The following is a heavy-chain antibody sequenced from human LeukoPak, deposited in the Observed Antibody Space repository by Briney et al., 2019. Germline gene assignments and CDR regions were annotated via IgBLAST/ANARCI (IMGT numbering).Heavy chain of an antibody. CDR1: GFTFSTHW. CDR2: IDPDGSST. CDR3: ATYKNHLRTVCFDY. D-gene: IGHD1-14*01. V-gene: IGHV3-74*03. J-gene: IGHJ4*02. Sequence: TGGSLRLSCAASGFTFSTHWMVWVRRAPGKGLLWVSRIDPDGSSTTYADSVKGRFTISRDNAKNSLYLQMNSLRAEDTAVYYCATYKNHLRTVCFDYWGQGTPVTVSS.